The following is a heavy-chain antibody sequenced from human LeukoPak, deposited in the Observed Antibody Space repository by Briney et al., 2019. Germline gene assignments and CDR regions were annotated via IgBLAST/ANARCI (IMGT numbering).Heavy chain of an antibody. Sequence: PGGSLRLSCAASGFTFETYAMHWVRHTPGKGLEWVSGISGNGDSVAYADSVKGRFTISRDNAKSSLFLQMNSLRPEDTAFYYCAKDATGYYYYPYFYSWGQGTLVTVSS. D-gene: IGHD3-22*01. V-gene: IGHV3-9*01. CDR3: AKDATGYYYYPYFYS. J-gene: IGHJ4*02. CDR2: ISGNGDSV. CDR1: GFTFETYA.